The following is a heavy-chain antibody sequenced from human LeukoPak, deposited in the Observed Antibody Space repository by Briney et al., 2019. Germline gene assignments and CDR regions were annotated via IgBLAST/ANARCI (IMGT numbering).Heavy chain of an antibody. CDR3: ARHIGYGVDY. D-gene: IGHD6-13*01. Sequence: SETLSLTCTVSGGSISNYYWSWIRQSPGKGLEWIGYNYYSGSINYNPSLKSRVTISVDTSKNQFSLKLSSVTAADTAVYYCARHIGYGVDYWGQGTLVTVSS. J-gene: IGHJ4*02. CDR1: GGSISNYY. CDR2: NYYSGSI. V-gene: IGHV4-59*08.